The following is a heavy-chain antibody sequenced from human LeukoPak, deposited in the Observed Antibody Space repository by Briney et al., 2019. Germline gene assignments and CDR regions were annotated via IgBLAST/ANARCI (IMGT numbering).Heavy chain of an antibody. D-gene: IGHD3-22*01. V-gene: IGHV4-59*01. CDR2: IYYSGST. J-gene: IGHJ3*02. CDR3: ARDYYDTNYAFDI. Sequence: PSETLSLTCTVSGGSISSYYWSWIRQPPGKGLEWIGYIYYSGSTNYNPSLKSRVTISVDTSKNQFSLKLSSVTAADTAVYYCARDYYDTNYAFDIWGQGTMVTVSS. CDR1: GGSISSYY.